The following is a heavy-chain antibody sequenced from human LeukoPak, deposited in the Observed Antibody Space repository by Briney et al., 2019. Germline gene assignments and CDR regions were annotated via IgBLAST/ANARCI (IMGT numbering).Heavy chain of an antibody. CDR3: ARDGLDMWLPQDY. CDR2: IRYDGSNK. Sequence: HPGGSLRLSCAASGFTFSSYGMHWVRQAPGKGLEWVAFIRYDGSNKYYADSVKGRFTISRDNSKNTLYLQMNSLRAEDTAVYYCARDGLDMWLPQDYWGQGTLVTVSS. D-gene: IGHD6-19*01. V-gene: IGHV3-30*02. CDR1: GFTFSSYG. J-gene: IGHJ4*02.